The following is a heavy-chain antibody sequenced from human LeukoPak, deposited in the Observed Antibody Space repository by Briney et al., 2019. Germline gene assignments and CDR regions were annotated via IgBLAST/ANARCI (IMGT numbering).Heavy chain of an antibody. Sequence: PGGSLRLSCAASGFTFSSYSMNWVRQAPGKGLEWVSSISSSSSYIYYADSVKGRFTISRDNAKNSLYLQMNSLRAEDTAVYYCARDGTFGGVIVFPSSFDYWGQGTLVTVSS. D-gene: IGHD3-16*02. CDR1: GFTFSSYS. V-gene: IGHV3-21*01. CDR3: ARDGTFGGVIVFPSSFDY. CDR2: ISSSSSYI. J-gene: IGHJ4*02.